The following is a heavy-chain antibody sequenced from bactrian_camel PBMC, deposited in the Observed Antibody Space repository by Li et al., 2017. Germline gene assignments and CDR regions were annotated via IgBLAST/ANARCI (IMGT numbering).Heavy chain of an antibody. V-gene: IGHV3S1*01. CDR3: AADLGTKRPWTWYRAHEYHY. CDR2: INSGGGET. Sequence: HVQLVESGGGLVQPGGSLRLSCTVSGLTFSCYGMDWVRQAPGKGLEWVSAINSGGGETHYADSVKGRLTISRDNAKNTLYLRMSSLNAEDTALYYCAADLGTKRPWTWYRAHEYHYWGQGTQVTVS. D-gene: IGHD2*01. CDR1: GLTFSCYG. J-gene: IGHJ4*01.